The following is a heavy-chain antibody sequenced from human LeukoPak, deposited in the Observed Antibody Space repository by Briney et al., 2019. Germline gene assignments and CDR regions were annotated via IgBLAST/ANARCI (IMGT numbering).Heavy chain of an antibody. Sequence: GGSLRLSCAASGFTVSSDHMSWVRQAPGKGLEWVSVTYSGGSAYYADSVKGRFTISRDNANNMVYLQMNSLRAEDTAVYYCARVWELSFDHWGQGTLVTVSP. CDR1: GFTVSSDH. CDR3: ARVWELSFDH. D-gene: IGHD1-26*01. J-gene: IGHJ4*02. V-gene: IGHV3-53*01. CDR2: TYSGGSA.